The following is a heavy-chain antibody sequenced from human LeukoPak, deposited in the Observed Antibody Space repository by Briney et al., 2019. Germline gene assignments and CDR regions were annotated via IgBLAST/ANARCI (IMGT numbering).Heavy chain of an antibody. J-gene: IGHJ4*02. CDR2: ISGSDGST. D-gene: IGHD3-10*01. Sequence: QSGGSLRLSCAASGFIFTSYAMSWVRQAPGKGLEWVSAISGSDGSTYYADSVKGRFTISRDNSKNTMYLQMNSLRAEDTAVYYCAKDGVYSGSYYEDYWGQGTLVTVSS. CDR3: AKDGVYSGSYYEDY. CDR1: GFIFTSYA. V-gene: IGHV3-23*01.